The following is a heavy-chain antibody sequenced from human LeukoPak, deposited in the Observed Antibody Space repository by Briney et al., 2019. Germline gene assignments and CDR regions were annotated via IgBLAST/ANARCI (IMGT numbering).Heavy chain of an antibody. D-gene: IGHD3-10*01. V-gene: IGHV4-61*02. J-gene: IGHJ4*02. CDR3: ARDSGGFGDRSDY. Sequence: SQTLSLTCTVSGGSISSDEYYWSWIRQPAGKGLEWIGRIYTSGSTNYNPSLKSRVTMSVDTSKNQFSLKLSSVTAADTAVYYCARDSGGFGDRSDYWGQGTLVTVSS. CDR1: GGSISSDEYY. CDR2: IYTSGST.